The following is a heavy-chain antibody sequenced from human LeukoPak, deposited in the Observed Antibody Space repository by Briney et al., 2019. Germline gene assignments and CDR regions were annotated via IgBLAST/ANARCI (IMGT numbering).Heavy chain of an antibody. CDR1: GFTVSSNY. V-gene: IGHV3-53*01. CDR3: ARETYYYERAFDI. CDR2: IYSGGST. J-gene: IGHJ3*02. Sequence: TGGSLRLSCAASGFTVSSNYMSWVRQAPGKGLEWVSVIYSGGSTYYADSVKGRFTISRDNSKNTLYLQMNSLRAEDTAVYYCARETYYYERAFDIWGQGTMVTVSS. D-gene: IGHD3-22*01.